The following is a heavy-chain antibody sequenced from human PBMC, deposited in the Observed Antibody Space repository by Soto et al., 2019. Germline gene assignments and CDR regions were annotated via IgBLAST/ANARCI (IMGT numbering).Heavy chain of an antibody. CDR2: IYPGDSDT. V-gene: IGHV5-51*01. CDR3: ARRGYCSGTTCYKWFDP. CDR1: GYSFSTYW. D-gene: IGHD2-2*02. J-gene: IGHJ5*02. Sequence: GESLKISCKGSGYSFSTYWIAWVRQMPGKGLEWMGIIYPGDSDTRYSPSFQGQVTISADKSISTAYLQWSSLKASDTAMYYCARRGYCSGTTCYKWFDPWGQGILVTVSS.